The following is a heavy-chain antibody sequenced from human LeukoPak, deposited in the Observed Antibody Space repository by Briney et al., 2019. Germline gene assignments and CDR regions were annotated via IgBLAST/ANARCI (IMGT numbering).Heavy chain of an antibody. V-gene: IGHV3-74*01. CDR1: GFTFSNYW. D-gene: IGHD3-10*01. J-gene: IGHJ4*02. CDR2: INSDGSNT. Sequence: PGGSPRLSCAASGFTFSNYWMHWVRQAPGKGLVWVSRINSDGSNTNYADSVKGRFTISRDNAKNTLYLQMNSLRAEDTAVYHCAKDFSQTYYYGSGSYFIDYWGQGTLVTVSS. CDR3: AKDFSQTYYYGSGSYFIDY.